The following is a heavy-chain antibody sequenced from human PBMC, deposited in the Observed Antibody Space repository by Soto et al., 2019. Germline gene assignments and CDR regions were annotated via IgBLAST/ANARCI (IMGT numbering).Heavy chain of an antibody. CDR3: ARGGPHYYGSGSYYVYYYDGMDV. CDR1: GGSISSGGYY. Sequence: SETLSLACTVSGGSISSGGYYWSWIRQHQGKGLEWIGYIYYSGSTYYNPSLKSRVTISVDTSKNQFSLKLSSVTAADTAVYYCARGGPHYYGSGSYYVYYYDGMDVWGQGTTVTVS. V-gene: IGHV4-31*03. CDR2: IYYSGST. D-gene: IGHD3-10*01. J-gene: IGHJ6*02.